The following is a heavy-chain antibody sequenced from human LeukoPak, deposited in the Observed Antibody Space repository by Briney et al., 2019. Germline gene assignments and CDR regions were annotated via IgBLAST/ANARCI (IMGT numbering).Heavy chain of an antibody. D-gene: IGHD5-12*01. CDR1: GGSISSSSYY. CDR3: GRDPGDSGYDY. J-gene: IGHJ4*02. V-gene: IGHV4-39*07. CDR2: IYYSGST. Sequence: SETLSLTCTVSGGSISSSSYYWGWIRQPPGKGLEWIGSIYYSGSTYYNPSLKSRVTISVDTSKNQFSLKLSSVTAADTAVYYCGRDPGDSGYDYWGQGTLVTVSS.